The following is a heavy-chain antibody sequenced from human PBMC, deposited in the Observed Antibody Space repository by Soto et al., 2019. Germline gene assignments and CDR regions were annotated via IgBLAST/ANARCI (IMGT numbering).Heavy chain of an antibody. CDR2: IRGSGGGT. V-gene: IGHV3-23*01. D-gene: IGHD1-1*01. Sequence: EVQLLESGGGLVQPGGSLRLSCAASGFTFSSYAMTWVRQAPGKGLEWVAGIRGSGGGTYYADSVKGRFTISRDNSKSTLYLQLSSLGAEDTAVYFCAKSYISSGTSRPDYFDYWGQGTLFTVSS. CDR3: AKSYISSGTSRPDYFDY. CDR1: GFTFSSYA. J-gene: IGHJ4*02.